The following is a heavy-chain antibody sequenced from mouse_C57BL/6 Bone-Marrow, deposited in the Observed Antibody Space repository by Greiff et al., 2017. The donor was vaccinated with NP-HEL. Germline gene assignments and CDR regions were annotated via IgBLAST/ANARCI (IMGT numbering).Heavy chain of an antibody. J-gene: IGHJ3*01. CDR1: GYTFTSYW. CDR3: ARWGYPRFAY. CDR2: IHPNSGST. V-gene: IGHV1-64*01. Sequence: QVQLKQPGAELVKPGASVTLSCKASGYTFTSYWMHWVKQRPGQGLEWIGMIHPNSGSTNYNEKFKSKATLTVDKSSSTAYMQLSSLTSEDSAVYYCARWGYPRFAYWGQGTLVTVSA. D-gene: IGHD2-2*01.